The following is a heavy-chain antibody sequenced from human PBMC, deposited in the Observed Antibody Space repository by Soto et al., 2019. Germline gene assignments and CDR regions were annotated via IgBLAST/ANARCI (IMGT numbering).Heavy chain of an antibody. J-gene: IGHJ4*02. V-gene: IGHV3-74*01. D-gene: IGHD3-16*01. CDR1: GFTFNNYR. CDR2: IKYDATST. CDR3: ARGGLGSYYFDY. Sequence: EVQLVESGGGLFQPGGSLRLSCAASGFTFNNYRIHWVRQAPGKGLVWVSRIKYDATSTNYADSVKGRFSISRDNAKNTVFLQMSSLRGDDTAVYYCARGGLGSYYFDYWGQGTLVTVSS.